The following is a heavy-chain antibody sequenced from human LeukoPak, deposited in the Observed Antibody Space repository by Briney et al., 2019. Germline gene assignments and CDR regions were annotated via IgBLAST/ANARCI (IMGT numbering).Heavy chain of an antibody. V-gene: IGHV3-48*03. J-gene: IGHJ4*02. CDR3: ARDWEYYGSGSLLGY. D-gene: IGHD3-10*01. CDR1: GFTFSSYE. CDR2: ISSSGSTI. Sequence: PGGSLRLSCAASGFTFSSYEMNWVRQAPGKGLEWVSYISSSGSTIYYADSVKGRFTISRDNSKNTLYLQMNSLRAEDTAVYYCARDWEYYGSGSLLGYWGQGTLVTVSS.